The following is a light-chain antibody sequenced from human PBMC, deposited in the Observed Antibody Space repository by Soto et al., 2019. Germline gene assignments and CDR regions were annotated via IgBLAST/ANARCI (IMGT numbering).Light chain of an antibody. V-gene: IGKV3-20*01. J-gene: IGKJ1*01. CDR3: QQYGSSYPWT. CDR1: QSVSRF. CDR2: DAS. Sequence: ELGLTQSPGTLSLSAGVSATRSCRASQSVSRFLAWYQQKPGQALRLLLYDASKRATGIPARFSGSGSGTDFTLTISRLEPEDFAVYYCQQYGSSYPWTFGQGTKVDIK.